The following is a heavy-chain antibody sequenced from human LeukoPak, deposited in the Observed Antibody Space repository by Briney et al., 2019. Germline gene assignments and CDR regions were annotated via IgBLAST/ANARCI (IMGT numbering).Heavy chain of an antibody. CDR1: GYTFTSYD. V-gene: IGHV1-8*01. Sequence: ASVKVSCKASGYTFTSYDINWVRQATGQGLEWMGWMNPNSGNTGYAQKFQGRVTMTRNTSISTGYMELSSLRSEDTAVYYCARGLRQRSGSEYFQHWGQGTLVTVSS. D-gene: IGHD6-25*01. CDR2: MNPNSGNT. J-gene: IGHJ1*01. CDR3: ARGLRQRSGSEYFQH.